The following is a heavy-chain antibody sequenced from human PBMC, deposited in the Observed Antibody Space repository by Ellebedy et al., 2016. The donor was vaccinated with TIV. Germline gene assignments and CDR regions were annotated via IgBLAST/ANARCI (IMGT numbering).Heavy chain of an antibody. D-gene: IGHD3-16*01. CDR2: ISYSGTT. V-gene: IGHV4-59*01. Sequence: MPSETLSLTCTVASDTISSYFWNLIRQPPGKGLEWIGYISYSGTTNYNPSLKSRVTISVDTSKNQFSLKLSSVTAADTAVYYCARDLGGGSFDYWGQGTLVTVSS. CDR3: ARDLGGGSFDY. CDR1: SDTISSYF. J-gene: IGHJ4*02.